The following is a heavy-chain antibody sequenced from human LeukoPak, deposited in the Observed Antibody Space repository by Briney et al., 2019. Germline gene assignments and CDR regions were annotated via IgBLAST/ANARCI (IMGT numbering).Heavy chain of an antibody. CDR3: ARAGLGGNYVEMSWFDP. J-gene: IGHJ5*02. CDR1: GFTFSSYE. CDR2: ISSSGSTI. V-gene: IGHV3-48*03. D-gene: IGHD1-26*01. Sequence: GGSLRLSCAASGFTFSSYEMNWVRDALRKGLEMVSYISSSGSTIYYADSVKGRFTFSRDNAKNSLYLQMNSLTAADTAVYYCARAGLGGNYVEMSWFDPWGQGTLVTVSS.